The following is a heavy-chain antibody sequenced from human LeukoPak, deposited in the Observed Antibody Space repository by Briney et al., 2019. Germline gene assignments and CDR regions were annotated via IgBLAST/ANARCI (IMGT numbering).Heavy chain of an antibody. V-gene: IGHV1-2*02. J-gene: IGHJ4*02. CDR3: AAVSF. CDR2: INPNSGDT. D-gene: IGHD2-15*01. CDR1: GYIFTGYY. Sequence: ASVKDSCKASGYIFTGYYMHWVRQAPGQGLEWMGWINPNSGDTNYAQKFQGRVTMTEDTSTDTAYMELSSLRSEDTAMYYCAAVSFWGQGTLVTVSS.